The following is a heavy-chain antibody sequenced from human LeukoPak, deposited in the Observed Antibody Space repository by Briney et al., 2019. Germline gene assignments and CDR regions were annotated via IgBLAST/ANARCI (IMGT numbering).Heavy chain of an antibody. CDR3: TRGGVQLWLTLSDY. D-gene: IGHD5-18*01. CDR2: IRSKAYGGTT. V-gene: IGHV3-49*04. Sequence: GGSLRLSCAASGFTFSSYWMSWVRQAPGKGLEWVGFIRSKAYGGTTEYAASVKGRFTISRDDSKSIAYLQMNSLKTEDTAVYYCTRGGVQLWLTLSDYWGQGTLVTVSS. CDR1: GFTFSSYW. J-gene: IGHJ4*02.